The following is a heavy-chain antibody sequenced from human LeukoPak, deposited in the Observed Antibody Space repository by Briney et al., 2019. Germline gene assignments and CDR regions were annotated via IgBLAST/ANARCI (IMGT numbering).Heavy chain of an antibody. CDR1: GVSISSSSYY. V-gene: IGHV4-39*07. Sequence: SETLSLTCTVSGVSISSSSYYWGWIRQPPGKGLEWIGSIYYSGSTYYNPSLKSRVTISVDTSKNQFSLKLSSVTAADTAVYYCARVMITFGGVTDYWGQGTLVTVSS. CDR2: IYYSGST. CDR3: ARVMITFGGVTDY. J-gene: IGHJ4*02. D-gene: IGHD3-16*01.